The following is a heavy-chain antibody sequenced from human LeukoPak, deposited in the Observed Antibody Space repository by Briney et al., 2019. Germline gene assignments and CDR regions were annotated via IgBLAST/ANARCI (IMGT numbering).Heavy chain of an antibody. CDR3: ANLGIVTYYDFWSGYPKIDY. CDR1: GFTFSSYG. V-gene: IGHV3-33*08. J-gene: IGHJ4*02. D-gene: IGHD3-3*01. CDR2: IWCDGSNK. Sequence: PGRSLRLSCAASGFTFSSYGMHWVRQAPGKGLEWVAVIWCDGSNKYYADSVKGRFTISRDNSKNTLYLQMNSLRAEDTAVYYCANLGIVTYYDFWSGYPKIDYWGQGTLVTVSS.